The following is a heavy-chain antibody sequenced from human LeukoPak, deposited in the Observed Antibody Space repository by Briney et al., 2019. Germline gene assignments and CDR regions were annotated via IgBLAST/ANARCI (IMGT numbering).Heavy chain of an antibody. V-gene: IGHV3-48*04. CDR3: ARVSRSGYTADY. J-gene: IGHJ4*02. D-gene: IGHD3-22*01. CDR2: ISSTSRNI. CDR1: GFSFETYS. Sequence: GGSLRLSCAASGFSFETYSIDWVRQAPGKGLEWLPYISSTSRNIYYADSVKGRFTISRDNAENSVYLQLPNLRAHDTAVYYCARVSRSGYTADYWGQGTLVTVSS.